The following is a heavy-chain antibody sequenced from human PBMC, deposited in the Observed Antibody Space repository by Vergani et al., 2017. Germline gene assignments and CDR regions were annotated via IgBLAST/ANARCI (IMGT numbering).Heavy chain of an antibody. V-gene: IGHV3-30*18. CDR1: GFSFSSHA. J-gene: IGHJ6*03. CDR3: AKAGSVTSGSLQYNFYMDV. Sequence: QVQLAESGGGRVQPGRSLRLSCAGSGFSFSSHAIHWVRQAPGKGLEWVAVISNDGRKKYYADSVKGRFTISRDNSKNTLDLQMNSLRTQDTAVYYCAKAGSVTSGSLQYNFYMDVWGKGTTVTVS. D-gene: IGHD3-10*01. CDR2: ISNDGRKK.